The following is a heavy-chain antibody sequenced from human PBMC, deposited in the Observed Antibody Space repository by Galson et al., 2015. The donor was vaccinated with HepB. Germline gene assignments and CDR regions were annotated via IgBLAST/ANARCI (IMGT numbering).Heavy chain of an antibody. CDR3: TRSSDMVATYY. J-gene: IGHJ4*02. CDR2: FYYSGTT. V-gene: IGHV4-39*01. D-gene: IGHD5-12*01. Sequence: TCTVSGGSISTSSYYWGWIRQPPGKGLEWVGSFYYSGTTYYNPSLKSRVIISVDTSKSQFSLKLSSVTAADTAVYYCTRSSDMVATYYWCQGTLVTVSS. CDR1: GGSISTSSYY.